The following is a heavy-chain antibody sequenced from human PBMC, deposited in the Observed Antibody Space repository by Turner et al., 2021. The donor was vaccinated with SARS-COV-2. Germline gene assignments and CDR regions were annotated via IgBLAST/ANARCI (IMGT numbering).Heavy chain of an antibody. Sequence: GSLRLSCAASGFTFSSYAMHWVRQAPGKGLVWVARINGDGTSTSYADSEKGRFTISRDKAKNTLYVQMSSLRAEDTAVYYCAREGDCSTTGCQAFDYWGQGTLVTVSS. CDR1: GFTFSSYA. J-gene: IGHJ4*02. CDR3: AREGDCSTTGCQAFDY. D-gene: IGHD2-2*01. CDR2: INGDGTST. V-gene: IGHV3-74*01.